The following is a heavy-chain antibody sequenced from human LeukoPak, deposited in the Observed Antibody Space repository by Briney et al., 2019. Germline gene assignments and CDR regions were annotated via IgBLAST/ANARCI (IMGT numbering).Heavy chain of an antibody. J-gene: IGHJ4*02. CDR2: ISGSGSST. D-gene: IGHD2-15*01. Sequence: VGSLRLSCAASGFSFSSYDMSWVRQAPGKGMEWVSTISGSGSSTYYADSVKGRFTISRDNSKNTVYIQMNSLRAEDTAVYYCAKRPYCSGAFCNHIDYWGQGTLVTVSS. CDR1: GFSFSSYD. V-gene: IGHV3-23*01. CDR3: AKRPYCSGAFCNHIDY.